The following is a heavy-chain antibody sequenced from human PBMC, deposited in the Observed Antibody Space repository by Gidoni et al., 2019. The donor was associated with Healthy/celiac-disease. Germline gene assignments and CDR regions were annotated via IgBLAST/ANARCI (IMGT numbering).Heavy chain of an antibody. V-gene: IGHV1-2*02. CDR2: IKPNSVGT. D-gene: IGHD3-22*01. J-gene: IGHJ3*02. Sequence: QVQLVQSGAEVKKPGASVTVSCTAAGLTIPGDYMHWGRQSPGQGLEWMGWIKPNSVGTNYAQKLQGRVTMTRDTSISTAYMELSRLRSDDTAVYYCARSYDSSGYYFRGDAFDIWGQGTMVTVSS. CDR3: ARSYDSSGYYFRGDAFDI. CDR1: GLTIPGDY.